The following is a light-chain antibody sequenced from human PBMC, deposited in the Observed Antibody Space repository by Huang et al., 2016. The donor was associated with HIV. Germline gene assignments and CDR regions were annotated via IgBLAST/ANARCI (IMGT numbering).Light chain of an antibody. CDR2: GAS. J-gene: IGKJ1*01. CDR3: QQYNNWLA. Sequence: EIVMTQSPATLSVSPGERATLSCRASQTVNSNLAWYQHKSGQAPRLLIYGASTRAPGVPARFSGSGSATKFTLTISSLQSEDFAVYYCQQYNNWLAFGQGTKVEIK. V-gene: IGKV3-15*01. CDR1: QTVNSN.